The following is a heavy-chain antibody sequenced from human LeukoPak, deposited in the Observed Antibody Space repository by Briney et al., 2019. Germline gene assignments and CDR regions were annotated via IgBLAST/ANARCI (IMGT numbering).Heavy chain of an antibody. Sequence: GGSLRLSCAASGFTFSDYYMSWIRQAPGKGLEWVSYISSSGSTIYYADSVKGRFTISRDNAKNSLYLQMNSLRAEDTAVCYCARARASSGWYSFAYWGQGTLVTVSS. CDR2: ISSSGSTI. CDR1: GFTFSDYY. J-gene: IGHJ4*02. D-gene: IGHD6-19*01. V-gene: IGHV3-11*01. CDR3: ARARASSGWYSFAY.